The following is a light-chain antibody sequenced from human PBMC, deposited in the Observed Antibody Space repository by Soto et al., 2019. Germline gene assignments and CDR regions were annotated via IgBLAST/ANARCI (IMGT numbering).Light chain of an antibody. CDR3: QTWGTGIVV. J-gene: IGLJ2*01. CDR1: SGHSSYA. Sequence: QLVLTQSPSASASLGASVKLTCTLSSGHSSYAIAWHQQQPEKGPRYLKELNSDGSHSKGDGIPDRFSGSSSGAERYLTISSLQSEDEADYYCQTWGTGIVVFGGGTKLTVL. CDR2: LNSDGSH. V-gene: IGLV4-69*01.